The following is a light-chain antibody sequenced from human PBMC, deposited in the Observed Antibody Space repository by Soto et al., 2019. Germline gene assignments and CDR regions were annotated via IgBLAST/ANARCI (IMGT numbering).Light chain of an antibody. CDR1: RSDIGAYHF. CDR3: TSWTTSTTMI. J-gene: IGLJ2*01. CDR2: DVN. V-gene: IGLV2-14*03. Sequence: QSVLTQPASVSGSPGQSITISCTGTRSDIGAYHFVSWYQQHPGEVPKLILYDVNVRPSGVSNRFSGSKSGNTASLTISGLQAEDEAEYYCTSWTTSTTMIFGGGTKRTVI.